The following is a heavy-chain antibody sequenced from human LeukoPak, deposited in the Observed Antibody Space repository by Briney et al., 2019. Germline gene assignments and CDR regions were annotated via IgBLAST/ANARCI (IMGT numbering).Heavy chain of an antibody. CDR2: IYSGGST. CDR3: ARSPSYSSSWYALDS. J-gene: IGHJ4*02. Sequence: GGSLRLSCAASGFTVSSNYMSWVRQAPGKGLEWVSVIYSGGSTYYADSVKGRFTISRDNSKNTLYLQMNSLRAEDTAVYYCARSPSYSSSWYALDSWGQGTLVTVSS. V-gene: IGHV3-66*02. CDR1: GFTVSSNY. D-gene: IGHD6-13*01.